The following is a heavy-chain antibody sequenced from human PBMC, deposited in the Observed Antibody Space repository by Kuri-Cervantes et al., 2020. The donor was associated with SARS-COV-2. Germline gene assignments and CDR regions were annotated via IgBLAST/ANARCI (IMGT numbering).Heavy chain of an antibody. CDR2: IRSKAYGGTT. J-gene: IGHJ6*03. D-gene: IGHD3-16*02. CDR3: SRLMLHTYYDYVWGSYRLDPYYYMDV. CDR1: GFTFGDYA. V-gene: IGHV3-49*04. Sequence: GGSLRLSCTASGFTFGDYAMSWVRQAPGKGLEWVGFIRSKAYGGTTEYAASVKGRFTISRDDSKSIAYLQMNSLKTEDTAVYYCSRLMLHTYYDYVWGSYRLDPYYYMDVWGKGTTVTVSS.